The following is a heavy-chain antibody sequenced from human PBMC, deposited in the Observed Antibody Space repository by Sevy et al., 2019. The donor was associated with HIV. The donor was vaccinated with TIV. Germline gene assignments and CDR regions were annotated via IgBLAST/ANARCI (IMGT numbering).Heavy chain of an antibody. V-gene: IGHV3-23*01. D-gene: IGHD2-2*01. Sequence: GSLRLSCAASGFTFRNYAMSWVRQAPGKGLEWVSALSGTGGSTYYADSVKGRFTIPRDNSKNTLYLQMNSLRVEDTAVYYCAKDLDIVAVAAAIRLSYWGQGTLVTVSS. CDR2: LSGTGGST. CDR1: GFTFRNYA. CDR3: AKDLDIVAVAAAIRLSY. J-gene: IGHJ4*02.